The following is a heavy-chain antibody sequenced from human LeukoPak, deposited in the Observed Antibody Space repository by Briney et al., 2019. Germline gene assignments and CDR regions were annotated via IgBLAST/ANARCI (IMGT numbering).Heavy chain of an antibody. CDR2: IRQDGSEK. V-gene: IGHV3-7*01. J-gene: IGHJ4*01. D-gene: IGHD6-13*01. CDR3: ARDGTAPGLYFDL. CDR1: GFTFTDFW. Sequence: GGSLRLSCEVSGFTFTDFWMNWVRQAPGKGPEWVASIRQDGSEKTYVDSVKGRFTISRDNTKNSLSLQLNGLRAEDTAAYYCARDGTAPGLYFDLWGQGTLVTVSS.